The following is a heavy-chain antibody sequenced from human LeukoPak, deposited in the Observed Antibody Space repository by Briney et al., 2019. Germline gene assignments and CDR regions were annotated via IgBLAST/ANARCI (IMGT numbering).Heavy chain of an antibody. Sequence: GGSLRLSCAASGFTFSSYWMYWVRQAPGKGLEWVSAISAGGGGTYYTDSVKGRFTISRDNSKNTLDLQMNSLKAEDTAVYYCAKGQRDGYNQHFDSWGQGTLVTVSS. CDR3: AKGQRDGYNQHFDS. J-gene: IGHJ4*02. CDR2: ISAGGGGT. D-gene: IGHD5-24*01. V-gene: IGHV3-23*01. CDR1: GFTFSSYW.